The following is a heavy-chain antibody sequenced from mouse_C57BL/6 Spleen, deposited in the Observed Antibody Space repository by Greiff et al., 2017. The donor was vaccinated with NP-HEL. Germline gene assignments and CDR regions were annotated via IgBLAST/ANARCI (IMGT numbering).Heavy chain of an antibody. Sequence: EVKLVESEGGLVQPGSSMKLSCTASGFTFSDYYMAWVRQVPEKGLEWVANINYDGSSTYYLDSLKSRFIISRDNAKNILYLQMSSLKSEDTATYYCARATVVDAMDYWGQGTSVTVSS. CDR3: ARATVVDAMDY. CDR2: INYDGSST. D-gene: IGHD1-1*01. CDR1: GFTFSDYY. J-gene: IGHJ4*01. V-gene: IGHV5-16*01.